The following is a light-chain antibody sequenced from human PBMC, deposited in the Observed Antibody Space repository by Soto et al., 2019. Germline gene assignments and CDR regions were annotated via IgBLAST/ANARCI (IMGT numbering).Light chain of an antibody. CDR1: QSLLHSNGYNY. CDR3: MQALQTRT. V-gene: IGKV2-28*01. J-gene: IGKJ1*01. Sequence: IVMTQSPLSLPVTPGEPASISFRSSQSLLHSNGYNYLDWYLQKPGQSPQLLIYLGSYRASGVPDRFSGSGSGTDFTLKISRVEAEDVGVYYCMQALQTRTFGQGTKVDIK. CDR2: LGS.